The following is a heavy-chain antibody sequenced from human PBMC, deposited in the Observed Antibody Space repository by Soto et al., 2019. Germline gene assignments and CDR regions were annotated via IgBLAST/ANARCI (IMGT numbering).Heavy chain of an antibody. CDR2: INHNGGN. Sequence: SETLALACVVSGGSFSGFYWGGIRKPPGKGLEWIGEINHNGGNSYNPSLKSRVTVSLDTSKNQFSLSLTSVTAADTAVYYCARGPEGGQSNYRKNCFDPWGQGTLVTVSS. J-gene: IGHJ5*02. CDR1: GGSFSGFY. V-gene: IGHV4-34*01. D-gene: IGHD2-15*01. CDR3: ARGPEGGQSNYRKNCFDP.